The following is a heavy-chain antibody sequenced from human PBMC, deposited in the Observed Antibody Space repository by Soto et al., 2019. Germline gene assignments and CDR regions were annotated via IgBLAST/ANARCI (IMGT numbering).Heavy chain of an antibody. J-gene: IGHJ3*02. CDR2: NYYSGST. D-gene: IGHD3-3*01. Sequence: PSDTLSLTCTVSGGSISSYYWSWIRQPPGKGLEWIGYNYYSGSTNYNPSLKSRVTITVDTSKNQFSLKLSSVNAADTAVYYCARVRITIFGVVIIGGAFDIWGQGTMVTVSS. V-gene: IGHV4-59*08. CDR1: GGSISSYY. CDR3: ARVRITIFGVVIIGGAFDI.